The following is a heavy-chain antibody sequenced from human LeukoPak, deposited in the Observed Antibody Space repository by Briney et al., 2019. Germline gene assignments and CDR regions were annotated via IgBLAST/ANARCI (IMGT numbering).Heavy chain of an antibody. V-gene: IGHV3-23*01. CDR1: GFTFSSYA. CDR3: AKTMGLYYYDSSAQRDY. Sequence: GGSLRLSCAASGFTFSSYAMSWVRQAPGKGLEWVSAISGSGGSTYYADSVKGRFTISRDNSKNTLYLQMNSLRAEDTAVYYCAKTMGLYYYDSSAQRDYWGQGTLVTVSS. J-gene: IGHJ4*02. D-gene: IGHD3-22*01. CDR2: ISGSGGST.